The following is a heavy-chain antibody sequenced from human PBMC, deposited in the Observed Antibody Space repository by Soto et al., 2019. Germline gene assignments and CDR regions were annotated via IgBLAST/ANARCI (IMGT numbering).Heavy chain of an antibody. CDR2: IYYSGST. J-gene: IGHJ4*02. Sequence: SETLSLTCTVSGGSISSGGYYWSWIRQHPGKGLEWIGYIYYSGSTYYNPSLKSRVTISVDTSKNQFSLKLSSVTAADTAVYYCARAAYNYGPSFLGFDYWGQGTLVTVSS. CDR1: GGSISSGGYY. D-gene: IGHD5-18*01. CDR3: ARAAYNYGPSFLGFDY. V-gene: IGHV4-31*03.